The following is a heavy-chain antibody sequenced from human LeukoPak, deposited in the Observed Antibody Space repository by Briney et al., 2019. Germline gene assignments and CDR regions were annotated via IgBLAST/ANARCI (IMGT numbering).Heavy chain of an antibody. CDR2: IKQDGTEK. V-gene: IGHV3-7*01. CDR1: RFSFTTYW. J-gene: IGHJ4*02. D-gene: IGHD3-10*01. Sequence: GGSLRLSCAASRFSFTTYWMSWVRQAPGKGLEWVANIKQDGTEKYYVDSVKGRFTISRENAENSLYLQMNSLRVEDTAVYYCAKLAKYFYGSETYYFFEHWGQGTPVTASS. CDR3: AKLAKYFYGSETYYFFEH.